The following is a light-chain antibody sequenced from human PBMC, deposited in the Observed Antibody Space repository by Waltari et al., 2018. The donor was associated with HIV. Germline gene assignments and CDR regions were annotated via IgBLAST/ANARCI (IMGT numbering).Light chain of an antibody. Sequence: EIVLTQSPGTLSLSPGERATLSCRASQSVSSCYLAWYQQKSGQAPRLLIYGASSRATGIPDRFSGSGSGTEFTLTIARLEPEDFAVYYCQQSETFGQGTRVEIK. CDR1: QSVSSCY. CDR3: QQSET. CDR2: GAS. J-gene: IGKJ1*01. V-gene: IGKV3-20*01.